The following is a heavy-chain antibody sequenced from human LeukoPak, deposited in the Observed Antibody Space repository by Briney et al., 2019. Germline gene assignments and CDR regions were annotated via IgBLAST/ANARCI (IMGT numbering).Heavy chain of an antibody. J-gene: IGHJ4*02. D-gene: IGHD5-18*01. CDR1: GFNFIIYA. CDR2: ITNSGDKA. Sequence: GGYLRLSCAASGFNFIIYAMVWVRQAPGKGPEWVSSITNSGDKAYYADSVKGRFTISRDNPKNTLYLQMNSLRAEDTALYYCAKAGYSFGLDSWGQGTLVTVSS. V-gene: IGHV3-23*01. CDR3: AKAGYSFGLDS.